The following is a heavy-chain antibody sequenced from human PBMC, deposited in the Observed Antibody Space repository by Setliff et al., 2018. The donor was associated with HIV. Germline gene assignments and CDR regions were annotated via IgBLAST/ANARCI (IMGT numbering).Heavy chain of an antibody. CDR1: GGSISSYY. V-gene: IGHV4-59*12. D-gene: IGHD6-25*01. CDR3: VRGAAPTSHNWFDP. CDR2: MFSSGSA. Sequence: PSETLSLTCTVSGGSISSYYWSWIRQPPGKGLEWIGYMFSSGSAQYNSSLKSRVSMSADTSKNQFSLELSSVTAADTAVYYCVRGAAPTSHNWFDPWGQGTLVTVSS. J-gene: IGHJ5*02.